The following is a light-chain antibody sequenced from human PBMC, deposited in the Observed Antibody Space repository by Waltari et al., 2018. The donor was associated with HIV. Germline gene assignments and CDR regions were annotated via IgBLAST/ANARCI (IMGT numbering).Light chain of an antibody. J-gene: IGKJ2*01. V-gene: IGKV1-39*01. Sequence: DIQMTQSPSSLSASVVDSVTITFRASPSISTALSWYPQKPGKAPNLLIYTASSLESVVPSRFSGSGAGTDFTLTISSLQPEDFATYYCQQSYNTRPYTFCQGTKLEIK. CDR3: QQSYNTRPYT. CDR1: PSISTA. CDR2: TAS.